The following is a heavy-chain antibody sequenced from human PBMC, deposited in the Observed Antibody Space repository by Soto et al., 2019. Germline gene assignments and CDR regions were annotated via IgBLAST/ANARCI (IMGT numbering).Heavy chain of an antibody. CDR2: IYYSGST. CDR1: GGSISSGGYY. D-gene: IGHD6-19*01. CDR3: ARDRIAVAGGYYYYYGMDV. Sequence: SETLSLTCTVSGGSISSGGYYWSWIRQHPGKGLEWIGYIYYSGSTNYNPSLKSRVTISVDTSKNQFSLKLSSVTAADTAVYYCARDRIAVAGGYYYYYGMDVWGQGTTVTVSS. V-gene: IGHV4-61*08. J-gene: IGHJ6*02.